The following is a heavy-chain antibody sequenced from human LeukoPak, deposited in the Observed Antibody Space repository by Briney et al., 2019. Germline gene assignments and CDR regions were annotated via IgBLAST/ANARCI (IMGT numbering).Heavy chain of an antibody. CDR3: ARDSGDWNVDY. J-gene: IGHJ4*02. CDR2: INPSGGTT. Sequence: ASVKVSCKASGSTFTSYYMHWVRQAPGQGLEWMGIINPSGGTTNYAQKFQGRGTMTRDTSTSTDYLELTSLRSEDTAVYYCARDSGDWNVDYWGQGTLVTVSS. D-gene: IGHD2-21*02. CDR1: GSTFTSYY. V-gene: IGHV1-46*01.